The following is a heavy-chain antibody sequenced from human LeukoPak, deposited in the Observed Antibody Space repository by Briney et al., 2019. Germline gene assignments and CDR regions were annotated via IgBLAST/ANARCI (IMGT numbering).Heavy chain of an antibody. J-gene: IGHJ6*03. V-gene: IGHV5-51*01. CDR3: ARLSDYQYMDV. CDR1: GYRFTNYW. CDR2: IYPGDSDA. Sequence: GESLKISCKGSGYRFTNYWIGWVRQMPGKGLEWMGIIYPGDSDARYSPSFQGQVTISADKSISTAHLQWSSLKASDTAMYYCARLSDYQYMDVWGKGTTVTVSS.